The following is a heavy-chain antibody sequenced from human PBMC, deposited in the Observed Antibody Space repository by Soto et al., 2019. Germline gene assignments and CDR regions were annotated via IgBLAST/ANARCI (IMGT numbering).Heavy chain of an antibody. V-gene: IGHV4-61*01. Sequence: SKTLSLTCTVSGGSVSSGSYYWSWIRQPPGKGLEWIGYIYYSGSTNYNPSLKSRVTISVDTSKNQFSLKLSSVTAADTAVYYCAREALTFTIFGVVIRYYGMDVWGQGTTVTVSS. CDR2: IYYSGST. CDR3: AREALTFTIFGVVIRYYGMDV. D-gene: IGHD3-3*01. J-gene: IGHJ6*02. CDR1: GGSVSSGSYY.